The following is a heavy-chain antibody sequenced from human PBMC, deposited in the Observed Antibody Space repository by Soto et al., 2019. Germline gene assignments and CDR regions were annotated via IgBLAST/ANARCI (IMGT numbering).Heavy chain of an antibody. J-gene: IGHJ6*02. D-gene: IGHD5-18*01. CDR1: GFTFSSYS. CDR2: ISSSSSTI. Sequence: GGSLRLSCAASGFTFSSYSMNWVRQAPGKGLEWVSYISSSSSTIYYADSVKGRFTISRDNAKNSLYLQMNSLRDEDTAVYYCASMRGREVGDIRAMATPYYYYGMDVWGQGTTVTVSS. V-gene: IGHV3-48*02. CDR3: ASMRGREVGDIRAMATPYYYYGMDV.